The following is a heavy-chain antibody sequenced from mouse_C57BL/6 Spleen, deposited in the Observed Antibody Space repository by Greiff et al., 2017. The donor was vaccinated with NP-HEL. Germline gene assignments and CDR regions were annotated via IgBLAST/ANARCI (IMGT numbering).Heavy chain of an antibody. CDR3: ARSSSYGYDDGTWFAY. CDR1: GYTFTSYW. D-gene: IGHD2-9*01. V-gene: IGHV1-69*01. Sequence: QVQLQQPGAELVMPGASVKLSCKASGYTFTSYWMHWVKQRPGQGLEWIGEIDPSDSYPNYNQKFKGKSTLTVDKSSSTAYMQLSSLTSEDSAVYYCARSSSYGYDDGTWFAYWGQGTLVTVSA. CDR2: IDPSDSYP. J-gene: IGHJ3*01.